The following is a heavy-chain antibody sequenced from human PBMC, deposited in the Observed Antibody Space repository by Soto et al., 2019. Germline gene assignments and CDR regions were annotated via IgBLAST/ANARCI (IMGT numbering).Heavy chain of an antibody. J-gene: IGHJ3*02. D-gene: IGHD3-22*01. CDR3: ARHPGIVRGLGAFDI. CDR1: GGSISSSSYY. Sequence: QLQLQESGPGLVKPSETLSLTCTVSGGSISSSSYYWGWIRQPPGKGLEWIGSIYYSGSTYYNPSLKSRVTISVDTSKNQFSLKLSSVTAADTAVYYCARHPGIVRGLGAFDIWGQGTMVTVSS. CDR2: IYYSGST. V-gene: IGHV4-39*01.